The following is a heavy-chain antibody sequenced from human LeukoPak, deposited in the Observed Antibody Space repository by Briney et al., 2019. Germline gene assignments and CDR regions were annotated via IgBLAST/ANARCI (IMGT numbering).Heavy chain of an antibody. CDR3: ARAPLHLAMYHYFDY. D-gene: IGHD2-2*01. CDR2: ISTSSSYI. Sequence: GGSLRLSCAASGFTFSSYEMNWVRQAPGKGLEWVSYISTSSSYIHYADSVNGRFTISRDNAKKSLFLQMNSLRAEDTAVYYCARAPLHLAMYHYFDYWGQGTLVTVSS. V-gene: IGHV3-21*01. CDR1: GFTFSSYE. J-gene: IGHJ4*02.